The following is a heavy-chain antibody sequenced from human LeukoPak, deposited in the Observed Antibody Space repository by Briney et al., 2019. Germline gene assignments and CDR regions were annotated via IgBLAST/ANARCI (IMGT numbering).Heavy chain of an antibody. CDR1: GGSFSGYY. D-gene: IGHD2-15*01. CDR2: INHSGST. J-gene: IGHJ6*02. V-gene: IGHV4-34*01. Sequence: PSETLSLTCAGYGGSFSGYYWSWIRQPPGKGLEWIGEINHSGSTNYNPSLKSRVTISVDTSKNQFSLKLSSVTAADTAVYYCARGVVVVAATEVFYYYGMDVWGQGTTVTVSS. CDR3: ARGVVVVAATEVFYYYGMDV.